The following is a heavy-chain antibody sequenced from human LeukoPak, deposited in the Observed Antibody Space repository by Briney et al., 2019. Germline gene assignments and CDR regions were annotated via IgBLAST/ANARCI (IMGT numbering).Heavy chain of an antibody. J-gene: IGHJ3*02. Sequence: GGSLRLSCAASGFTFSSYGMHWVRQAPGKGLEYVSAISSNGGSTYYANSVKGRFTISRDNSKNTLYLQMGSLRAEDMAVYYCAREGPPDAFDIWGQGTMVTVSS. CDR1: GFTFSSYG. V-gene: IGHV3-64*01. CDR2: ISSNGGST. CDR3: AREGPPDAFDI.